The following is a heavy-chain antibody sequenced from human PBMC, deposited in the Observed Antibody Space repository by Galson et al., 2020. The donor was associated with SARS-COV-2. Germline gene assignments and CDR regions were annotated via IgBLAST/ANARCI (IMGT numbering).Heavy chain of an antibody. V-gene: IGHV4-59*01. Sequence: ASENLSLTCTVTGGSISSYYWSWLRQPPGTGLDWIGYIYYSGSTNYNPSLKSRVTISVDTSKNQFSLKLSSVTAADTAVYYCARSSYYYGSGSYYNARGWYYYYFGMDVWGQGTTVTVSS. J-gene: IGHJ6*02. CDR2: IYYSGST. CDR1: GGSISSYY. D-gene: IGHD3-10*01. CDR3: ARSSYYYGSGSYYNARGWYYYYFGMDV.